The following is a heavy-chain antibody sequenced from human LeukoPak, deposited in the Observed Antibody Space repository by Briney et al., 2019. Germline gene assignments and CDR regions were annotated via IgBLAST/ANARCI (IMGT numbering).Heavy chain of an antibody. CDR1: GGSLSGYY. J-gene: IGHJ4*02. CDR3: ARGRWGYSSGWYDAFFDY. CDR2: INQSGST. D-gene: IGHD6-19*01. Sequence: SETLSLTCGVYGGSLSGYYWSWIRQPPGKGLEWIGEINQSGSTKYNPSLKSRVTISVDTSKNQFSLKLSSVTAADTAVYYCARGRWGYSSGWYDAFFDYWGQGTLVTVSS. V-gene: IGHV4-34*01.